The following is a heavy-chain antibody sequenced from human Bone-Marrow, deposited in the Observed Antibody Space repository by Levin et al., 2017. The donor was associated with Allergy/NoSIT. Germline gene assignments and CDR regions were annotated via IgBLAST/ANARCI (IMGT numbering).Heavy chain of an antibody. CDR3: ARGGYSYAYYYGFDV. CDR1: EFTFSNYW. Sequence: QPGGSRRLSCAASEFTFSNYWMHWVRQAPGKGLVWVSRISSDGASTTYADSVKGRFTISRDNAKNTLHLQMNSLRGEDTAIYYCARGGYSYAYYYGFDVWGQGTTVTVSS. CDR2: ISSDGAST. D-gene: IGHD5-18*01. J-gene: IGHJ6*02. V-gene: IGHV3-74*01.